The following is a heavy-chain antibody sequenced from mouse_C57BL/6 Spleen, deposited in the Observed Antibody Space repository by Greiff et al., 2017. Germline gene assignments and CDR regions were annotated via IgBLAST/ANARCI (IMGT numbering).Heavy chain of an antibody. D-gene: IGHD1-1*01. CDR2: IYPGSGST. CDR3: ARWVVATESWYFDV. CDR1: GYTFTSYW. V-gene: IGHV1-55*01. J-gene: IGHJ1*03. Sequence: VQLQQSGAELVKPGASVKMSCKASGYTFTSYWITWVKQRPGQGLEWIGDIYPGSGSTNYNEKFKSKATLTVDTSSSTAYMQLSSLTSEDSAVYYCARWVVATESWYFDVWGTGTTVTVSS.